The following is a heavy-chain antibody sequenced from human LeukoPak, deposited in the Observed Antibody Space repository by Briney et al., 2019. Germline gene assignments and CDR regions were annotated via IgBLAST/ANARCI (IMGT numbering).Heavy chain of an antibody. CDR2: IDYRRSA. Sequence: SETLSLTCTVSGGSTSSSSYYWGSIRQPPGKRLEWNGSIDYRRSAYYNPSLKSRVAISADTSTTQSSLKLSSVTAADTAVYYCARTFPEYGNWFDPWGQGTLVTVSS. J-gene: IGHJ5*02. CDR3: ARTFPEYGNWFDP. CDR1: GGSTSSSSYY. D-gene: IGHD2-2*01. V-gene: IGHV4-39*07.